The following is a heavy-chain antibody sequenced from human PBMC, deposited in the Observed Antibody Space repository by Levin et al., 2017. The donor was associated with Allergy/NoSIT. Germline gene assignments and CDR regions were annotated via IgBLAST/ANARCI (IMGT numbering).Heavy chain of an antibody. D-gene: IGHD6-19*01. CDR3: ARGRTGYSSGWPYWYFDR. CDR2: IIPIFGTA. Sequence: SVKVSCKASGGTFSSYAISWVRQAPGQGLEWMGGIIPIFGTANYAQKFQGRVTITADESTSTAYMELSSLRSEDTAVYYCARGRTGYSSGWPYWYFDRWGRGTLVTVSS. CDR1: GGTFSSYA. J-gene: IGHJ2*01. V-gene: IGHV1-69*13.